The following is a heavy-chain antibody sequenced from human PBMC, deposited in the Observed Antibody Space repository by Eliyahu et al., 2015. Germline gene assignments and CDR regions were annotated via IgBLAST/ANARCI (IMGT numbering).Heavy chain of an antibody. D-gene: IGHD2-15*01. CDR1: GFTFXSYY. V-gene: IGHV1-46*03. CDR3: VREDPGQGVEVATGELPNWFDS. Sequence: QVQLVQSGAEVKKPGASVKVSCKASGFTFXSYYFHXVRQAPGQGLEWMVMINPISGGTTYAQNFRDRVIVTRDASTDTVYMDLNSLRSEDTAVYYCVREDPGQGVEVATGELPNWFDSWGQGTLVTVSS. J-gene: IGHJ5*01. CDR2: INPISGGT.